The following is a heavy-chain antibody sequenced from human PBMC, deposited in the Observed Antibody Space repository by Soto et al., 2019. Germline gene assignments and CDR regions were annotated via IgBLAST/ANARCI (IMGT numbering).Heavy chain of an antibody. CDR1: GYTFTSYG. V-gene: IGHV1-18*01. J-gene: IGHJ6*02. Sequence: VASVKVSWKASGYTFTSYGISWVRQAPGQGLEWMGWISAYNGNTNYAQKLQGRVTMTTDTSTSTAYMELRSLRSDDTAVYYCAIYFFSITRTPYVIDVWGQRTTVTVAS. D-gene: IGHD1-20*01. CDR3: AIYFFSITRTPYVIDV. CDR2: ISAYNGNT.